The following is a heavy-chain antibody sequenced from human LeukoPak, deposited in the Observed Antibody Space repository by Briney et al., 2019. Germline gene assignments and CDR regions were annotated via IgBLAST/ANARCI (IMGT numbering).Heavy chain of an antibody. D-gene: IGHD6-19*01. J-gene: IGHJ4*02. V-gene: IGHV3-30*18. Sequence: GGSLRLSCAASGFTFSSYGMHWVRQAPGKGLEWVAVISYDGSNKYYADSVKGRFTISRDNSKNTLYLQMNSLRAEDTAVYYCAKDPRMSSGWSNGLDYYFDYWGQGTLVTVSS. CDR2: ISYDGSNK. CDR3: AKDPRMSSGWSNGLDYYFDY. CDR1: GFTFSSYG.